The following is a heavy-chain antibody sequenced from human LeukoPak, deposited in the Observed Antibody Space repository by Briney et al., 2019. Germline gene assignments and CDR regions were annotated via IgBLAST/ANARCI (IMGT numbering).Heavy chain of an antibody. CDR2: IRYDGNNE. D-gene: IGHD3-22*01. CDR3: AKDASSGFEY. Sequence: TGGSLRLSCAASGFTFSSFGKHWVRQAPGKGLEWVAFIRYDGNNEYYADSVKGRFTISRDNSKNTLFVQMNSRRAEDTAVYYCAKDASSGFEYWGQGTLVSVSS. J-gene: IGHJ4*02. V-gene: IGHV3-30*02. CDR1: GFTFSSFG.